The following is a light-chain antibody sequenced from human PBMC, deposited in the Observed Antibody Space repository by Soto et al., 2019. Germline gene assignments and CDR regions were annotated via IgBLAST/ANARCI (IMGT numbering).Light chain of an antibody. CDR1: QSINNC. Sequence: DIQMTQSPSSLSASVGDRVTITCRASQSINNCLNWYQQKSGRAPKLLIYAASNLQSGVPSRFSCSGSGTEFTLTISRLQPEDFASYYCQQSYITPRTFGQGTKVEIK. CDR2: AAS. J-gene: IGKJ1*01. V-gene: IGKV1-39*01. CDR3: QQSYITPRT.